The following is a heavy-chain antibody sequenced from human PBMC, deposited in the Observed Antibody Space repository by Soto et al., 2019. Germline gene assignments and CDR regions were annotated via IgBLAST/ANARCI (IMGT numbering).Heavy chain of an antibody. J-gene: IGHJ6*02. CDR3: ARHVYYDILTGSRAAFYYYGMDV. CDR2: IYPGDSDT. D-gene: IGHD3-9*01. Sequence: PGESLKISCKGSGYSFTSYWIGWVRQMPGKGLEWMGIIYPGDSDTRYSPSFQGQVTISADKSISTAYLQWSSLKASDTAMYYCARHVYYDILTGSRAAFYYYGMDVWGQGT. CDR1: GYSFTSYW. V-gene: IGHV5-51*01.